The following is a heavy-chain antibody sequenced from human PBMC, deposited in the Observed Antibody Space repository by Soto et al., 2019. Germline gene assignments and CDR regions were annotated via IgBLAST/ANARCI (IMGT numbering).Heavy chain of an antibody. CDR2: IHSGGST. J-gene: IGHJ4*02. D-gene: IGHD3-22*01. CDR1: GFTVSRNY. Sequence: GGSLRLSCAASGFTVSRNYMSWVRQAPGKGLEWVSVIHSGGSTYYADSVKGRFTISRDNSKNTLYLQMNSLRAEDTAVYYCARENPAVGYYDSSGYFDYWGQGTLVTVSS. V-gene: IGHV3-53*01. CDR3: ARENPAVGYYDSSGYFDY.